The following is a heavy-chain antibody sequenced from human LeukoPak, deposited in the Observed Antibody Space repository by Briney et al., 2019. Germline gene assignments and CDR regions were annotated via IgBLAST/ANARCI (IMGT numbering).Heavy chain of an antibody. CDR3: ANFGDWFDP. J-gene: IGHJ5*02. CDR1: GGSFSGYH. D-gene: IGHD2-21*01. V-gene: IGHV4-34*01. CDR2: INHSGST. Sequence: PSETLSLTCAVYGGSFSGYHWSWIRQPPGKGLEWIGEINHSGSTNYNPSLKSRVIISVDTSKNQFSLKLSSVTAADTAVYYCANFGDWFDPWGQGTLVTVSS.